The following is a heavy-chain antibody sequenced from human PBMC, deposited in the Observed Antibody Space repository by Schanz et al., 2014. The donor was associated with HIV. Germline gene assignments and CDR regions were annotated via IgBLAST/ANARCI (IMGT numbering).Heavy chain of an antibody. Sequence: QVQLVQSGAEVKKPGASVKVSCKASGHTFTNYGISWVRQAPGQGLEWMGIINPSGGSTSYAQKFQGRVTMTRDTSTSTVYMQLSSLRSEDTAVYYCARSETIAARPVWYFDLWGRGTLVTVSS. CDR1: GHTFTNYG. J-gene: IGHJ2*01. CDR2: INPSGGST. D-gene: IGHD6-6*01. CDR3: ARSETIAARPVWYFDL. V-gene: IGHV1-46*01.